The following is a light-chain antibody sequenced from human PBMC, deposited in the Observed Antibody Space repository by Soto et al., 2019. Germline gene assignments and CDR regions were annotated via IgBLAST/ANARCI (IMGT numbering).Light chain of an antibody. Sequence: EIVWTQSPATLSLSPGERATLSCRASQSVSSYLAWYQQKPGQAPRLLIYDASNRATATPPRFSGSGSGTDFTLTISSLEPEDFAVYYCQQRSAGVTFGQGTRLEIK. V-gene: IGKV3-11*01. CDR3: QQRSAGVT. J-gene: IGKJ5*01. CDR2: DAS. CDR1: QSVSSY.